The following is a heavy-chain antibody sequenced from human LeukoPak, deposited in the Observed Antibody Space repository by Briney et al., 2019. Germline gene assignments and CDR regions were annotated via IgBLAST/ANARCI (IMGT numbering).Heavy chain of an antibody. CDR1: GDSISPYY. Sequence: SETLSLTCIVSGDSISPYYWSWIRQPAGKGLEWIGRIYPSGTTSYNPSLQSRVTMSVDTSKNQFSLKLSSVTAADTAVYYCARQVVPAALDYWGQGTLVTVSS. CDR3: ARQVVPAALDY. D-gene: IGHD2-2*01. V-gene: IGHV4-4*07. CDR2: IYPSGTT. J-gene: IGHJ4*02.